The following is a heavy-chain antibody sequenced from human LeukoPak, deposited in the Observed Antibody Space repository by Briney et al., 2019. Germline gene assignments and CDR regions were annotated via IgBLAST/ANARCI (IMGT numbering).Heavy chain of an antibody. Sequence: PGGSLRLSCAVSGFSFTNFWMNWVRQAPGRGLEWVANIHPEGNEKYHVESVKDRFTISRDNTKNLLFLQMNGLRVEDTAVCYCARGDAFSGDHWGQGTLVTVSS. V-gene: IGHV3-7*04. CDR1: GFSFTNFW. CDR3: ARGDAFSGDH. J-gene: IGHJ4*02. CDR2: IHPEGNEK.